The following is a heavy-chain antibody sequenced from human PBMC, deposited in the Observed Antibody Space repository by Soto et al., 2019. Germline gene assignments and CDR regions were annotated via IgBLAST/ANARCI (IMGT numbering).Heavy chain of an antibody. D-gene: IGHD1-26*01. V-gene: IGHV1-69*13. CDR1: GGTFSSYA. Sequence: GASVKVSCKASGGTFSSYAISWVRQAPGQGLEWMGGIIPIFGTANYAQKFQGRVTITADESTSTAYMELSSLQSEDTAVYYCALWALRPEFSNRGGRAPRVPVS. CDR2: IIPIFGTA. CDR3: ALWALRPEFSNR. J-gene: IGHJ1*01.